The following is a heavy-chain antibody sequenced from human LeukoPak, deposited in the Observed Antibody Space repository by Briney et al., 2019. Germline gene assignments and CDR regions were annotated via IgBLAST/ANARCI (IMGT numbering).Heavy chain of an antibody. V-gene: IGHV4-39*01. J-gene: IGHJ1*01. CDR1: GGSISSSSYY. Sequence: NPSETLSLTCTVSGGSISSSSYYWGWIRQPPGKGLEWVGSIYYSGSTYYNPSLKSRVTISVDTSKNQFSLKLSSVTAADTAVYYCASGSGYEYFQHWGQGTLVTVSS. CDR2: IYYSGST. D-gene: IGHD3-22*01. CDR3: ASGSGYEYFQH.